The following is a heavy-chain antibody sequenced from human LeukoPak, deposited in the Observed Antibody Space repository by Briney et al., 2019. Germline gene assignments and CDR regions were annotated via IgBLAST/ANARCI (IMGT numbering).Heavy chain of an antibody. Sequence: GASVKVSCKASGYTFTSYGISWVRQAPGQGLEWMGWMNPNSGNTGYAQKFQGRVTITRNTSISTAYMELSSLRSEDTAVYYCARPCSIAAYDAFDVWGQGTMVTVSS. CDR3: ARPCSIAAYDAFDV. J-gene: IGHJ3*01. D-gene: IGHD6-6*01. CDR2: MNPNSGNT. V-gene: IGHV1-8*03. CDR1: GYTFTSYG.